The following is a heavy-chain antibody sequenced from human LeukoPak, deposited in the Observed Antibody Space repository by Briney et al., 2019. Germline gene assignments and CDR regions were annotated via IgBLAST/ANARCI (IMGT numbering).Heavy chain of an antibody. Sequence: GSLRLSCAASGFTFSSYDMHWVRQATGKGLEWVSAIGTAGDTYYPGSVKGRFTISRENAKNSLYLQMNSLRAGDTAVYYCARVGGSSWELDYWGQGTLVTVSS. CDR1: GFTFSSYD. CDR3: ARVGGSSWELDY. D-gene: IGHD6-13*01. V-gene: IGHV3-13*01. J-gene: IGHJ4*02. CDR2: IGTAGDT.